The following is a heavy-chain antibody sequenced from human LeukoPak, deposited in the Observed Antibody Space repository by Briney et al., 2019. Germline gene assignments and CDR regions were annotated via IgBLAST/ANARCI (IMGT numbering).Heavy chain of an antibody. V-gene: IGHV3-23*01. CDR1: GFTFSSYG. J-gene: IGHJ4*02. Sequence: GGSLRLSCAASGFTFSSYGMSWVRQAPGKGLEWVSAISGSGGSTYYADSVKGRFTISRDNSKNTLYLQMNSLRAEDTAVYYCAKDSDYGDYFDYWGQGTLVTVSS. CDR2: ISGSGGST. CDR3: AKDSDYGDYFDY. D-gene: IGHD4-17*01.